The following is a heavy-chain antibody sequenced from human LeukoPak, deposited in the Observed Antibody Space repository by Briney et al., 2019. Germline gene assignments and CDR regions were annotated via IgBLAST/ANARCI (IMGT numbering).Heavy chain of an antibody. CDR2: IKQDGSEK. J-gene: IGHJ4*02. CDR1: GFTFSSYW. CDR3: ARDLSGSYRLLDY. Sequence: PGGSLRLSCAASGFTFSSYWMSWVRQAPGKGLEWVANIKQDGSEKYYVDSVKGRFTISRDNAKNSLYLQMNSLRAEDTAVYYCARDLSGSYRLLDYWGQGTLVTVSS. V-gene: IGHV3-7*01. D-gene: IGHD1-26*01.